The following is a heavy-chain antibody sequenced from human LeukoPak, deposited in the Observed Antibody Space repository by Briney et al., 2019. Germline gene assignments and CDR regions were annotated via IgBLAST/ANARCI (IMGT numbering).Heavy chain of an antibody. CDR3: AKAYTNTWYVFDY. CDR2: ISYDGSKK. V-gene: IGHV3-30*18. Sequence: GGSLRLSCVASGFTFSNYAIHWVRQAPGKGLEWVAVISYDGSKKYYADSVEGRFTISRDNSKNTMHLQMNTLRAEDTAVYYCAKAYTNTWYVFDYWGQGTLVTVSS. CDR1: GFTFSNYA. D-gene: IGHD6-13*01. J-gene: IGHJ4*02.